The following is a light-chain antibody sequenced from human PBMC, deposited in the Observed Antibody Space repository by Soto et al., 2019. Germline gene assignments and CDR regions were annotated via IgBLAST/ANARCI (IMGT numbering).Light chain of an antibody. Sequence: EIVLTQSPGTLSLSPGERATLSCRASQSVSSSYLAWYQQKPGQAPRLLIYDASSRATGIPDRFSGGRSGTDFTLSIRRLETEDFAVYYCEHYGGSPYTFGQGTKLEIK. V-gene: IGKV3-20*01. CDR2: DAS. CDR1: QSVSSSY. CDR3: EHYGGSPYT. J-gene: IGKJ2*01.